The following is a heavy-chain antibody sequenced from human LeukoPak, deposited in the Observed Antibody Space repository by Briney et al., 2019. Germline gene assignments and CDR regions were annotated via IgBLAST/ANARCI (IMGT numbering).Heavy chain of an antibody. D-gene: IGHD3-9*01. V-gene: IGHV1-69*05. Sequence: GVSVKVSCKASGGTFSSYAISWVRQAPGQGLEWMGRIIPIFGTANYAQKFQGRVTITTDESTSTAYMELSSLRSEDTAVYYCARGPLYDILTGYSSHFDYWGQGTLVTVSS. J-gene: IGHJ4*02. CDR1: GGTFSSYA. CDR2: IIPIFGTA. CDR3: ARGPLYDILTGYSSHFDY.